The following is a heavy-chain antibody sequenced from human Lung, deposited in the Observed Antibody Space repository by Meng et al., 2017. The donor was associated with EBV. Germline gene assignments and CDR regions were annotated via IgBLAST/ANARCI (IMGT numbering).Heavy chain of an antibody. Sequence: QVQLVQSGAEVKKPGASVKVSCKASGYTFTGYYMHWVRQAPGQGLEWMGWININSGGTNYAQKFQGWITMTRDTSISTAYMELSRLRSDDTAVYYCARGGDTTMAGHYDSSGYYRGDYWGQGTRVTVSS. D-gene: IGHD3-22*01. CDR2: ININSGGT. CDR1: GYTFTGYY. CDR3: ARGGDTTMAGHYDSSGYYRGDY. V-gene: IGHV1-2*04. J-gene: IGHJ4*02.